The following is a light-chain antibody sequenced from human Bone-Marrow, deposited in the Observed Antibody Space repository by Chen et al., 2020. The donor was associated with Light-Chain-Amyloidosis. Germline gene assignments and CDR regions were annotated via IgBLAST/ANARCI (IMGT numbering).Light chain of an antibody. J-gene: IGLJ1*01. CDR1: SSDVGGYNH. CDR2: EVS. CDR3: SSYTSSVSYV. Sequence: QSALTQPASVSGSPGPSITISCTGTSSDVGGYNHVSWYQHHPGKAPKLMIYEVSNWPSGISNRFSGSKSGNTASLSISGLQAEDEADYYCSSYTSSVSYVFGSGTKVTVL. V-gene: IGLV2-14*01.